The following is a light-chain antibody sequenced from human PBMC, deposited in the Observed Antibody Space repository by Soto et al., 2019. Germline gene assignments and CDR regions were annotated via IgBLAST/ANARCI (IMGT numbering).Light chain of an antibody. CDR2: DAS. V-gene: IGKV3-11*01. CDR3: QQRSNWPPIT. Sequence: EIVSTQSPGTLSVSPGERATLSCRASQSVRSNLAWYQQKPGQAPRLLIYDASNRATGIPARFSGSGSGTDFTLTISSLEPEDFAVYYCQQRSNWPPITFGQGTRLEI. J-gene: IGKJ5*01. CDR1: QSVRSN.